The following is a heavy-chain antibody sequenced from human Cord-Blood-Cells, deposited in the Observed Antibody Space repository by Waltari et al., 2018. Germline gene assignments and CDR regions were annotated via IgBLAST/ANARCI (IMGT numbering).Heavy chain of an antibody. CDR1: GGSFSGYY. J-gene: IGHJ5*02. CDR3: ARHFEQNYDILTGYYNWFDP. D-gene: IGHD3-9*01. V-gene: IGHV4-34*01. CDR2: INHRGST. Sequence: QVQLQQWGAGLLKPSETLSLTCAVYGGSFSGYYWSWIRQPPGKGLEWIGEINHRGSTNYTPSLKSRVTISVDTSKNQFSRKLSSVTAADTAVYYCARHFEQNYDILTGYYNWFDPWGQGTLVTVSS.